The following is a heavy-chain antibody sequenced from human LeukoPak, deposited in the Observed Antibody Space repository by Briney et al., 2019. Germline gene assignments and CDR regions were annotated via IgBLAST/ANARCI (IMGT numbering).Heavy chain of an antibody. D-gene: IGHD4-17*01. CDR2: IDASGSDT. V-gene: IGHV3-23*01. Sequence: GGSLRLSCEVSEFPFSLYAMAWVRQAPGQGLEWVSAIDASGSDTYYTDSVEGRFTISRDNSKNTVYLQMNSLRIEDTAVYYCADYGKPQGLDYWGQGTLVTVSS. J-gene: IGHJ4*02. CDR1: EFPFSLYA. CDR3: ADYGKPQGLDY.